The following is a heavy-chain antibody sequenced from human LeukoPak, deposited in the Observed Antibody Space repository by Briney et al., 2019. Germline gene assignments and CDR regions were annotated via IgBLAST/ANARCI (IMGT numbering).Heavy chain of an antibody. J-gene: IGHJ2*01. CDR2: ISYDGSNK. CDR3: AKRRQQLEGWYFDL. D-gene: IGHD6-13*01. CDR1: GFTFSSYA. V-gene: IGHV3-30-3*02. Sequence: GGSLRLSCAASGFTFSSYAMHWVRQAPGKGLEWVAVISYDGSNKYYADSVKGRFTISRDNSENTLYLQMNSLRAEDTAVYYCAKRRQQLEGWYFDLWGRGTLVTVSS.